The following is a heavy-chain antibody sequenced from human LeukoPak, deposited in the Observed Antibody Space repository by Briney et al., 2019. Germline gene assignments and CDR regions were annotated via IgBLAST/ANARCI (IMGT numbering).Heavy chain of an antibody. V-gene: IGHV1-46*01. J-gene: IGHJ5*02. CDR2: INPSDGST. CDR3: VRGWWGTDYGWTNWFDP. D-gene: IGHD4-17*01. Sequence: ASVKVSCKASGYTFTSYYIDWVRQAPGQGLEWMGVINPSDGSTDFAQNFQGRVTMTRDTSTSTVYMELSSLRSEDTAVYYCVRGWWGTDYGWTNWFDPWGQGTLVTVSS. CDR1: GYTFTSYY.